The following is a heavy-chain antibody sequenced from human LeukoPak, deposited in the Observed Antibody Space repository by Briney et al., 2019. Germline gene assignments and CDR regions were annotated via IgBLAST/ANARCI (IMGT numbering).Heavy chain of an antibody. CDR2: IIPILGIA. V-gene: IGHV1-69*02. J-gene: IGHJ6*03. CDR1: GGTFSSYT. CDR3: ARRGYYGSGSYYKGRAYYYYYYMDV. Sequence: SVKVSCKASGGTFSSYTISWVRQAPGQGLEWMGRIIPILGIANYAQKFQGRVTITADKSTSTAYMELSSLRSEDTAVYYCARRGYYGSGSYYKGRAYYYYYYMDVWGKGTTVTVSS. D-gene: IGHD3-10*01.